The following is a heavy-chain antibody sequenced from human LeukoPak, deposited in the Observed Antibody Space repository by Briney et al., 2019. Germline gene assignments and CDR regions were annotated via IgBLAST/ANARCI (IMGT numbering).Heavy chain of an antibody. CDR2: IHSGGST. CDR1: GFTFSSYS. J-gene: IGHJ4*02. CDR3: AGNDYNDYTLHYY. Sequence: GGSLRLSCAASGFTFSSYSMNWVRQAPGKGLEWVSVIHSGGSTYYADSVKGRFTISRDNSKNTLYLQMNSLRAEDTAVYYCAGNDYNDYTLHYYWGQGTLVTVSS. D-gene: IGHD4-11*01. V-gene: IGHV3-66*01.